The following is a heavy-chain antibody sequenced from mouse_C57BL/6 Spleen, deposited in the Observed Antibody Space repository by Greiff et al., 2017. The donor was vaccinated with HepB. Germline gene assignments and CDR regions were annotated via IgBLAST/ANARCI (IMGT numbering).Heavy chain of an antibody. D-gene: IGHD2-1*01. V-gene: IGHV1-78*01. CDR3: ASLYSQSYWYFDV. Sequence: VKLQESDAELVKPGASVKISCKVSGYTFTDHTIHWMKQRPEQGLEWIGYIYPRDGSTKYNEKFKGKATLTADKSSSTAYMQLNSLTSEDSAVYFCASLYSQSYWYFDVWGTGTTVTVSS. J-gene: IGHJ1*03. CDR1: GYTFTDHT. CDR2: IYPRDGST.